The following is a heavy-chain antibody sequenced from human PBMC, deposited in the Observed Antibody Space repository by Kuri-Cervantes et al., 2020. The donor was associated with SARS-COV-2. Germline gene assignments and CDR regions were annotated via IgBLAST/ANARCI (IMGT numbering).Heavy chain of an antibody. Sequence: GESLKISCAASGFTFSSYWMHWVRQAPGKGLVWVSRITSDGSSTSYADSVKGRFTISRDNAKNTPYLQMNSLRAEDTAVYYCARGMGRYSSSFDYWGQGTLVTVSS. J-gene: IGHJ4*02. V-gene: IGHV3-74*01. CDR3: ARGMGRYSSSFDY. D-gene: IGHD6-6*01. CDR2: ITSDGSST. CDR1: GFTFSSYW.